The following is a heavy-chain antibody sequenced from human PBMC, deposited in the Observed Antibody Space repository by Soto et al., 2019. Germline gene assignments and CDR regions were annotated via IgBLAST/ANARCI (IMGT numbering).Heavy chain of an antibody. CDR3: VKSDCDSAACHRLAQ. Sequence: GSLLLPCSASGFIFSNYARSGVRQAPRKGLEWVSSISGSGDFTSYTDSVKGRFTISRDNSRSTLYLQVNNLRAEDTAVYYCVKSDCDSAACHRLAQWGQGTLVTVYS. J-gene: IGHJ4*01. CDR1: GFIFSNYA. CDR2: ISGSGDFT. V-gene: IGHV3-23*01. D-gene: IGHD3-16*01.